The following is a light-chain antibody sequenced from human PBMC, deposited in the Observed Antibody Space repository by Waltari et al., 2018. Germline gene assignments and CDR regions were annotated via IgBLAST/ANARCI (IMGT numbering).Light chain of an antibody. CDR1: ENVRSGR. CDR3: QQYAGSPLT. J-gene: IGKJ4*01. V-gene: IGKV3-20*01. CDR2: GAS. Sequence: EIVLTQSPGTLSLSPGETATLSCRASENVRSGRLAWYQQKLGQAPRLLIYGASSRDTGIPDRFSGGGSGTDFTLTISRLEPEDFVVYYCQQYAGSPLTFGGGTKVEIK.